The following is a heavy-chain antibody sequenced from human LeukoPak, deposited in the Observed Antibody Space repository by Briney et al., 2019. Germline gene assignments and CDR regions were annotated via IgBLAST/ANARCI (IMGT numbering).Heavy chain of an antibody. CDR3: AKRTGYSSTGYYFDY. CDR1: GFTFSSYA. J-gene: IGHJ4*02. CDR2: ISNDGSNR. D-gene: IGHD6-13*01. Sequence: GGSLRLSCAASGFTFSSYAIHWVRQAPGKGLEWVAVISNDGSNRYYADSVKGRFTISRDNSKHTLYLQMNSLRAEDTAVYYCAKRTGYSSTGYYFDYWGQGILVTVSS. V-gene: IGHV3-30*04.